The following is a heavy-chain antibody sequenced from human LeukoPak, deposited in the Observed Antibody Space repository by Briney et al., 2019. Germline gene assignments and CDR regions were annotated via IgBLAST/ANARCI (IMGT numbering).Heavy chain of an antibody. CDR1: GGSISSSGYY. D-gene: IGHD1-26*01. Sequence: NPSETLFLTCTVSGGSISSSGYYCGWICQPPGKGLEWFGSISYSGSTYYNPSLKSRVTISADTSKNQFSLKLSSVTAADTAVYYCARDGRGSLLPFDYWGQGTLVTVSS. J-gene: IGHJ4*02. CDR3: ARDGRGSLLPFDY. V-gene: IGHV4-39*07. CDR2: ISYSGST.